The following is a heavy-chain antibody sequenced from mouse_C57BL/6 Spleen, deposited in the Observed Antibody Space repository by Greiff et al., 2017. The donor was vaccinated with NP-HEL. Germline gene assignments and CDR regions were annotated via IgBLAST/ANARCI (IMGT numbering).Heavy chain of an antibody. V-gene: IGHV1-26*01. J-gene: IGHJ4*01. CDR3: ARGGAFYYYGSSFDYYAMDY. CDR2: INPNNGGT. D-gene: IGHD1-1*01. CDR1: GYTFTDYY. Sequence: VQLQQSGPELVKPGASVKISCKASGYTFTDYYMNWVKQSHGKSLEWIGDINPNNGGTSYNQKFKGKATLTVDKSSSTAYMELRSLTSEDSAVYYCARGGAFYYYGSSFDYYAMDYWGQGTSVTVSS.